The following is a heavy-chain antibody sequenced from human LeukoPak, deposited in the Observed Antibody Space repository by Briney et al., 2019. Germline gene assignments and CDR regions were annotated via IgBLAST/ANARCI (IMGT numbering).Heavy chain of an antibody. CDR2: IYSGGST. D-gene: IGHD3-9*01. CDR3: ARDLDILTGYYKGDGGY. V-gene: IGHV3-66*01. J-gene: IGHJ4*02. Sequence: GGSLRLSCAASGFTVSSNYMSWVRQAPGKGLEWVSVIYSGGSTYYADSVKGRFTIFRDNSKNTLYLQMNSLRAEDTAVYYCARDLDILTGYYKGDGGYWGQGTLVTVSS. CDR1: GFTVSSNY.